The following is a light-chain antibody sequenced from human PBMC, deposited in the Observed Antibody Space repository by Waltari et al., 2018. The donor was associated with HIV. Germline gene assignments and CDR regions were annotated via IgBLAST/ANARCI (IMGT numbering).Light chain of an antibody. J-gene: IGLJ3*02. CDR1: SSNIGAGYA. CDR2: GNN. V-gene: IGLV1-40*01. Sequence: QSVLTQPPSVSGAPGQRVTISCTGSSSNIGAGYAVHWYQQLPGIAPTLLIYGNNNRPSGVPDRFSGSKSGTSASLAITGLQAEDEADYYCQSYDSSLRGVFGGGTKLTVL. CDR3: QSYDSSLRGV.